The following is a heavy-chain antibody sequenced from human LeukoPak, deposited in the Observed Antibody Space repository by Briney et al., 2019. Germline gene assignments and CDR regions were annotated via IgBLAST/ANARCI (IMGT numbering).Heavy chain of an antibody. CDR3: ARAPYYYGSGSGKWFDP. Sequence: GASVKVSCKASGYTFTSYGISWVRQAPGQGLEWMGWISAYNGNTNYAQKLQGRVTMTTDTSTSTAYMELRSLRSDDTAVYYCARAPYYYGSGSGKWFDPWGQGTLVTVSS. V-gene: IGHV1-18*01. CDR1: GYTFTSYG. CDR2: ISAYNGNT. J-gene: IGHJ5*02. D-gene: IGHD3-10*01.